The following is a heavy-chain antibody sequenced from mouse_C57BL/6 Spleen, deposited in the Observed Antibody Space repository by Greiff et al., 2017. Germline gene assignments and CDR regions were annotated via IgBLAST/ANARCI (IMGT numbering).Heavy chain of an antibody. Sequence: VQLEESGAELVRPGASVTLSCKASGYTFTDYEMHWVKQTPVHGLEWIGAIDPETGGTAYNQKFKGKAILTADKSSSTAYMELRSLTSEDSAVYYCTRENYSNYWFDYWGQGTTLTVSS. CDR2: IDPETGGT. J-gene: IGHJ2*01. CDR1: GYTFTDYE. CDR3: TRENYSNYWFDY. D-gene: IGHD2-5*01. V-gene: IGHV1-15*01.